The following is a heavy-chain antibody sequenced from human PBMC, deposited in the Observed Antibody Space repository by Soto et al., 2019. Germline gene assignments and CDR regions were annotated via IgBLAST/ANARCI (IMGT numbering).Heavy chain of an antibody. V-gene: IGHV4-59*01. J-gene: IGHJ3*02. Sequence: PSETLSLTCTVSGGSICSYYWSWIRQPPGKGLEWIGYIYYSGSTNYNPSLKSRVTISVDTSKNQFSLKLSSVTAADTAVYYCAREDYGEDGAFDIWGQGTMVTVSS. D-gene: IGHD4-17*01. CDR2: IYYSGST. CDR1: GGSICSYY. CDR3: AREDYGEDGAFDI.